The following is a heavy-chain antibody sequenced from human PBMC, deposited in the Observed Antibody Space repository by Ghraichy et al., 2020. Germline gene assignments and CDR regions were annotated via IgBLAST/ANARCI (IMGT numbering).Heavy chain of an antibody. J-gene: IGHJ1*01. Sequence: ASVKVSCKASRYTFTSYGLSWVRQAPGQGLEWMGWISAYNGNTNYAQKLQDRVTMTTDTSTSTAYMELRSLRSDDTAVYYCVSERATGYFQYWGQGTLVTVSS. CDR3: VSERATGYFQY. V-gene: IGHV1-18*01. D-gene: IGHD5-12*01. CDR2: ISAYNGNT. CDR1: RYTFTSYG.